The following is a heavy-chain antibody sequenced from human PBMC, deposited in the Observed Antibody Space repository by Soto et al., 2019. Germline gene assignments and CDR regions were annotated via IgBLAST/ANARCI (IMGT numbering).Heavy chain of an antibody. J-gene: IGHJ4*02. CDR3: ASPCSGGSCYSYY. D-gene: IGHD2-15*01. CDR2: ISYDGSNK. V-gene: IGHV3-30-3*01. CDR1: GFTFSSYA. Sequence: QVPLVESGGGVVQPGRSLRLSCAASGFTFSSYAMHWVRQAPGKGLEWVAVISYDGSNKYYADSVKGRFTISRDNSKNTLYLQMNSLRAEDTAVYYCASPCSGGSCYSYYWGQGTLVTVSS.